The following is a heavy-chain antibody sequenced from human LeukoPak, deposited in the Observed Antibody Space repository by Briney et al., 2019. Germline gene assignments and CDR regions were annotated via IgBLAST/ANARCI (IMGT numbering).Heavy chain of an antibody. D-gene: IGHD3-10*01. CDR3: AKRSGFGELSDPYYYYGMDV. CDR2: IWYDGSDK. J-gene: IGHJ6*02. Sequence: GRSLRLSCAASGFTLSNYGMHWVRQAPGKGLEWVAVIWYDGSDKYYADSVKGRFTISRDNSKNTLYVQMNSLRAEDTAVYYRAKRSGFGELSDPYYYYGMDVWGQGTTVTVSS. CDR1: GFTLSNYG. V-gene: IGHV3-33*06.